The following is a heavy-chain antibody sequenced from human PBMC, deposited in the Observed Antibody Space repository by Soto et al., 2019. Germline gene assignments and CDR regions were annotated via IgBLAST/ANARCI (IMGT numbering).Heavy chain of an antibody. J-gene: IGHJ4*02. V-gene: IGHV3-23*01. D-gene: IGHD3-3*01. CDR1: GFTFSNYG. CDR3: AKDEPYDFWSGYYTPSSY. CDR2: ISGSGGST. Sequence: GGSLRLSCAASGFTFSNYGMCWVRQTPGKGLEWVSAISGSGGSTYYADSVKGRFTISRDNSKNTLYLQMNSLRAEDTAVYYCAKDEPYDFWSGYYTPSSYWGQGTLVTVSS.